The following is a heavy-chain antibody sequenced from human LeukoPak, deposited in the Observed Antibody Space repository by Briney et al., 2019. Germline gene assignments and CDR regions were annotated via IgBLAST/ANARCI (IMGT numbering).Heavy chain of an antibody. J-gene: IGHJ4*02. CDR1: GFTFDDHG. D-gene: IGHD3-16*01. CDR2: INWNSGSK. V-gene: IGHV3-20*04. CDR3: ARVPLLRLGSPSSRGDC. Sequence: GGSLTLSCAASGFTFDDHGLSWVRQAPGKGLEWVSGINWNSGSKRYGASVKGRFTISRDNAKNSLYLQMNSLRAEDTAVYYCARVPLLRLGSPSSRGDCWGQGTLVTVSS.